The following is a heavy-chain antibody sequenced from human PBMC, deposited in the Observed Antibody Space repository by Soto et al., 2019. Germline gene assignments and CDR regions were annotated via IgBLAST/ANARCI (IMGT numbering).Heavy chain of an antibody. CDR1: GFTFSSYS. J-gene: IGHJ3*02. Sequence: GGSLRLSCAASGFTFSSYSMNWVRQAPGKGLEWVSYISSSSSTIYYADSVKGRFTISRDNAKNSLYLQMNGLRDEDTAVYYCARGIPRSAFDIWGQGTMVTVSS. V-gene: IGHV3-48*02. CDR2: ISSSSSTI. CDR3: ARGIPRSAFDI. D-gene: IGHD2-21*01.